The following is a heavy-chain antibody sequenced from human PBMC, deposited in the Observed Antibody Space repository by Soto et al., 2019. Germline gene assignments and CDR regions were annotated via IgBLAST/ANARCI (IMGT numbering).Heavy chain of an antibody. V-gene: IGHV1-2*02. CDR3: ARDPVAGTGGHSYYYYGMDV. CDR2: INPNSGGT. Sequence: GASVKVSCKASGYTFTGYYMHWVRQAPGQGLEWMGWINPNSGGTNYAQKIQGRGTMTRDTSISTTYMELSRLRSDDTAVYYCARDPVAGTGGHSYYYYGMDVWGQGTTVTVSS. J-gene: IGHJ6*02. CDR1: GYTFTGYY. D-gene: IGHD6-19*01.